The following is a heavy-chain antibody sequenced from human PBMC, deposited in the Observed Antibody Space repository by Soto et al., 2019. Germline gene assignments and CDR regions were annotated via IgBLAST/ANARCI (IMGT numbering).Heavy chain of an antibody. D-gene: IGHD1-26*01. V-gene: IGHV3-48*02. Sequence: GGSLRLSCAASGFTFSSYSMNWVRQAPGKGLEWVSYISSSSSTIYYADSVKGRFTISRDNTKNSLYLQMNSLRDEDTAVYYCARDCGSYPKCHCCNYWGQGTLVTVSS. J-gene: IGHJ4*02. CDR2: ISSSSSTI. CDR1: GFTFSSYS. CDR3: ARDCGSYPKCHCCNY.